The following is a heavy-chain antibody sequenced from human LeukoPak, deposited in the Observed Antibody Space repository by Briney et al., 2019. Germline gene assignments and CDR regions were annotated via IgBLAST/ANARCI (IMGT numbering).Heavy chain of an antibody. CDR3: ARGAFITYYDFWSGYYKGGLFDY. CDR2: INHSGST. V-gene: IGHV4-34*01. D-gene: IGHD3-3*01. Sequence: SETLSLTCAVYGGSFSGYYWSWIRQPPGKGLEWIGEINHSGSTNYNPSLKSRVTISVDTSKNQFPLKLSSVTAADTAVYYCARGAFITYYDFWSGYYKGGLFDYWGQGTLVTVSS. J-gene: IGHJ4*02. CDR1: GGSFSGYY.